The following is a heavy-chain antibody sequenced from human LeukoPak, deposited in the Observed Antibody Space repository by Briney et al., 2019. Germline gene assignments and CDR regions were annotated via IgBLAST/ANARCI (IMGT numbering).Heavy chain of an antibody. CDR3: ARGNTWFDP. CDR1: GGSISSYY. CDR2: IYYSGST. J-gene: IGHJ5*02. V-gene: IGHV4-59*01. Sequence: PAETLSLTCTVSGGSISSYYWSWLRQPPGKGLEWIGYIYYSGSTNYNPSLKSRVNISVDTSKNQFSLKLGSVTAADTAVYYCARGNTWFDPWGQGTLVTVSS.